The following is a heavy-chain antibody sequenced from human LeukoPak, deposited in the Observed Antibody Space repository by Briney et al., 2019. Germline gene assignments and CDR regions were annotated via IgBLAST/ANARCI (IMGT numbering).Heavy chain of an antibody. Sequence: GGSLRLSCAASGFNFSNAWMSWVRQAPGKGLEWVGRIKSKIVGGATDYSAPVKGRFTMSKDDSKNTLYLQMNSLNTEDTAVYYGSSPFRSGSYFGLDYWGQGAVVTVSS. CDR1: GFNFSNAW. V-gene: IGHV3-15*01. CDR2: IKSKIVGGAT. D-gene: IGHD1-26*01. J-gene: IGHJ4*02. CDR3: SSPFRSGSYFGLDY.